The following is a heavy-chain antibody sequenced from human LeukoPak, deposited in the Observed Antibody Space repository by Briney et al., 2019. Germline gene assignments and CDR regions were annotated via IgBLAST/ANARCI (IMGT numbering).Heavy chain of an antibody. D-gene: IGHD6-19*01. V-gene: IGHV3-21*01. Sequence: PGGSLRLSCAASGFTFSSYSMNWVRQAPGKGLEWVSSISSSSSYIYYADSVKGRFTISRDNAKNSLYLQMNSLRDEDTAVYYCARDPVGVRYSSGPGAKFDYWGQGTLVTVSS. CDR1: GFTFSSYS. CDR3: ARDPVGVRYSSGPGAKFDY. J-gene: IGHJ4*02. CDR2: ISSSSSYI.